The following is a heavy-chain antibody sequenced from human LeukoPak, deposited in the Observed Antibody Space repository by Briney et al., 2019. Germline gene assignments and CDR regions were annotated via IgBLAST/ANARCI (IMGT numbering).Heavy chain of an antibody. CDR2: ISYDGSNK. CDR3: AREEDPC. J-gene: IGHJ4*02. CDR1: GFTFSSYA. Sequence: GRSLRLSCAASGFTFSSYAMHWVRQAPGKGLEWVAVISYDGSNKYYADSVKGRFTISRDNSKNTLYLQMNSLRAEDTAVYYCAREEDPCWGQGTLVTVSS. V-gene: IGHV3-30-3*01.